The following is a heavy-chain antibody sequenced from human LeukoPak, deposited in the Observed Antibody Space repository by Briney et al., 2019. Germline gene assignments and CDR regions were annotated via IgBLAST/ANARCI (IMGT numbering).Heavy chain of an antibody. D-gene: IGHD1-1*01. J-gene: IGHJ4*02. CDR3: ARRAYSAAYWKHFDY. CDR1: GGSFSGYY. CDR2: INHSGST. V-gene: IGHV4-34*01. Sequence: TSETLSLTCAVYGGSFSGYYWSWIRQPPGKGLEWIGEINHSGSTNYNPSLKSRVTISVDTSKNQFSLKLNSVTAADTAVYFCARRAYSAAYWKHFDYWGQGTLVTVSS.